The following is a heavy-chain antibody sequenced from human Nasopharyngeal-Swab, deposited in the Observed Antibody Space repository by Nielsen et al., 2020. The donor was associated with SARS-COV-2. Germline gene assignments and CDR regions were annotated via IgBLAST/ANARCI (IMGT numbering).Heavy chain of an antibody. J-gene: IGHJ4*02. Sequence: VRQMPGKGLEWIGSIYYSGSTYYNPSLKSRVTISVDTSKNQFSLKLSSVTAADTAVYYCATASGYSYGLDFDYWGQGTLVTVSS. V-gene: IGHV4-39*01. CDR3: ATASGYSYGLDFDY. CDR2: IYYSGST. D-gene: IGHD5-18*01.